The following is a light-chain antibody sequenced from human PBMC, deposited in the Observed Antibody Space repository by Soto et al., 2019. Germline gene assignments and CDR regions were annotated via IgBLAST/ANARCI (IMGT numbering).Light chain of an antibody. CDR3: QQFNS. CDR1: QGISSA. J-gene: IGKJ3*01. Sequence: AIQVTQSPSSLSASVGDTVTITCRASQGISSAFAWYQQKPGKVPRLLIYDVFNLQSGVPSRFSGSGSGTDFTLTISSLQPEDFATYYCQQFNSFGPGSKVDIK. CDR2: DVF. V-gene: IGKV1-13*02.